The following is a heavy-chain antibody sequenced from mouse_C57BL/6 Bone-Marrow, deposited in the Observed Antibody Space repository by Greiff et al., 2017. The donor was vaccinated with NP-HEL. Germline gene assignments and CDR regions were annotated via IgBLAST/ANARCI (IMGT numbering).Heavy chain of an antibody. J-gene: IGHJ3*01. V-gene: IGHV1-9*01. CDR2: ILPGSGST. Sequence: QVQLQQSGAELMKPGASVKLSCKATGYTFTGYWIEWVKQRPGHGLEWIGEILPGSGSTNYNEKFKGKATFTADTSSNTAYMQLSSLITEDSAIYYFARYGLLTWFAYWGQGTLVTVSA. CDR1: GYTFTGYW. CDR3: ARYGLLTWFAY. D-gene: IGHD2-3*01.